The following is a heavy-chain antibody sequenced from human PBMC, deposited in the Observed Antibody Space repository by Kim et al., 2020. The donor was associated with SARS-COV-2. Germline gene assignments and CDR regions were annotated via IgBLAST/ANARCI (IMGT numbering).Heavy chain of an antibody. J-gene: IGHJ3*02. V-gene: IGHV4-59*02. D-gene: IGHD3-16*01. CDR2: IHHRGTT. Sequence: SETLSLTCTVPGASVREYYWSWIRQSPGKRLEWIGYIHHRGTTNYNPSLRSRVTLSTDTSRNQISLRLASVTAADTAFYYCLKGGHGDAFDIWGPGTVV. CDR1: GASVREYY. CDR3: LKGGHGDAFDI.